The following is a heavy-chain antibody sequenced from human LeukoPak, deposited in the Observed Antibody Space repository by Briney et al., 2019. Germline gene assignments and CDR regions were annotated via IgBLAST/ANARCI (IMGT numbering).Heavy chain of an antibody. V-gene: IGHV3-23*01. J-gene: IGHJ4*02. CDR1: GFTFSSYW. CDR3: ARGVSD. Sequence: GGSLRLSCAASGFTFSSYWMSWVRQAPGKGLEWVSIISGNGINTYYADSVKGRFTISRDDSKNTLYLQMNSLRVDDTAIYYCARGVSDWGQGTLVTVAS. CDR2: ISGNGINT. D-gene: IGHD3-16*01.